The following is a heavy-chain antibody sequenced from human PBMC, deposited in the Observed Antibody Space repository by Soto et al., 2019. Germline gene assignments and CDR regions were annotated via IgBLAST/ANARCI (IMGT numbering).Heavy chain of an antibody. V-gene: IGHV3-74*01. D-gene: IGHD3-22*01. Sequence: GGSLRLSCAASGFTFSYYWMHWVRQAPGKGLVWVARIKSDGSRINYADSVRGRFTISRDNAKDTLYLQMNDLRADDTALYYCARGIAHYYDSSGYVRTEADFWGQGTQVTVSS. J-gene: IGHJ4*02. CDR1: GFTFSYYW. CDR2: IKSDGSRI. CDR3: ARGIAHYYDSSGYVRTEADF.